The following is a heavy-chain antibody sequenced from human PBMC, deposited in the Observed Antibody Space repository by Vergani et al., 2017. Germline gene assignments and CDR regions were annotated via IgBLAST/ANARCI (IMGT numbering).Heavy chain of an antibody. D-gene: IGHD2-2*01. CDR3: ARDGRYCSSTSCYARNYYYYMDV. V-gene: IGHV3-30*04. CDR2: ISYDGSNK. CDR1: GFTFSSYA. J-gene: IGHJ6*03. Sequence: QVQLVESGGGVVQPGRSLRLSCAASGFTFSSYAMHWVRQAPGKGLEWVAVISYDGSNKYYADSVKGRFTISRDNSKNTLYLQMNSLRAEDTAVYYWARDGRYCSSTSCYARNYYYYMDVWGKGTTVTVSS.